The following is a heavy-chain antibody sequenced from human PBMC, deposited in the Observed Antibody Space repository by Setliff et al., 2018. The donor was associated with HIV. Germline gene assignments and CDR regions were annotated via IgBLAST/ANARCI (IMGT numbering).Heavy chain of an antibody. J-gene: IGHJ1*01. D-gene: IGHD1-26*01. CDR3: AKAGWELLSSFQH. CDR1: GFTFSSAW. Sequence: PGGSLRLSCAASGFTFSSAWMGWVRQAPAKGLEWVANISPDGSATYYVDSVKGRFTISRDNSKNTLYLQMNSLRAEDTTVYYCAKAGWELLSSFQHWGQGTLVTVSS. CDR2: ISPDGSAT. V-gene: IGHV3-7*01.